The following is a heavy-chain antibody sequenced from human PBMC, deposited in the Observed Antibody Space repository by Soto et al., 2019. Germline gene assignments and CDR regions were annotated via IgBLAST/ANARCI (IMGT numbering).Heavy chain of an antibody. Sequence: SETLSLTCTVSGGSISSGDYYWSWIRQPPGKGLEWIGYIYYSGSTNYNPSLKSRVTISVDTSKNQFSLKLSSVTAADTAVYYCARHEGGFHPPFDYWGQGTLVTVSS. CDR3: ARHEGGFHPPFDY. CDR1: GGSISSGDYY. CDR2: IYYSGST. D-gene: IGHD5-12*01. V-gene: IGHV4-30-4*01. J-gene: IGHJ4*02.